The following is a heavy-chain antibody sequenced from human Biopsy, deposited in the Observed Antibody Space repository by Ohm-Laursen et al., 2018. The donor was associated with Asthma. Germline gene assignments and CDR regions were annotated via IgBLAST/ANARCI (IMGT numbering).Heavy chain of an antibody. Sequence: SLRLSCTAPGFTLTTYAIHWVRQAPGKGLEWVAVISYDGSTKYSADSVKGRFIVSRDISKNILSLQMNSLRPEDTAVYYCARKIAARGGMGVWGQGTTVTVSS. V-gene: IGHV3-30*03. D-gene: IGHD6-6*01. CDR2: ISYDGSTK. CDR1: GFTLTTYA. CDR3: ARKIAARGGMGV. J-gene: IGHJ6*02.